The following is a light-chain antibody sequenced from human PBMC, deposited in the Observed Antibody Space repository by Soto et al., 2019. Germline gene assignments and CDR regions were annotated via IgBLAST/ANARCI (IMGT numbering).Light chain of an antibody. V-gene: IGLV1-51*01. Sequence: HSVLTQPPSVSAAPGQKVTISCSGSSSNIGNNYVSWYQQLPGTAPKLLIYDNNKRPSGIPDRFYGSKSGTSATLGITGLQTGDEADYYCGTWDSSLSAYVFGTGTKVTVL. CDR1: SSNIGNNY. CDR3: GTWDSSLSAYV. CDR2: DNN. J-gene: IGLJ1*01.